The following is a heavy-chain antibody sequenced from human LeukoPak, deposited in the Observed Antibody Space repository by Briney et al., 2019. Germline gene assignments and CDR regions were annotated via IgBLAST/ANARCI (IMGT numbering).Heavy chain of an antibody. V-gene: IGHV3-21*01. CDR1: GFTFRSYS. J-gene: IGHJ4*02. D-gene: IGHD6-13*01. CDR2: INGSSSYI. Sequence: PGGSLRLSCAASGFTFRSYSMDWVRQAPGKGLEGVSSINGSSSYIYYADSLKGRFTISRDNDKNSLFLQMNSLRAEDTAVDYCARGIGAAGQYYFDSWGQGTLVTVSS. CDR3: ARGIGAAGQYYFDS.